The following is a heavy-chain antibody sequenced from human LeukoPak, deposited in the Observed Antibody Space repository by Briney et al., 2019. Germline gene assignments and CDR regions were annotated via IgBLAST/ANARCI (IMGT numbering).Heavy chain of an antibody. J-gene: IGHJ4*02. V-gene: IGHV3-53*01. CDR1: GFTVSSHY. CDR3: ARFTDTKGFDY. D-gene: IGHD5-18*01. CDR2: IYSGGST. Sequence: PGGSLRLSCAASGFTVSSHYMSWVRQAPGKGLEWVSVIYSGGSTYYADSVKGRFTISRDNSKTTLYLQMNSLRAEDTAVYYCARFTDTKGFDYWGQGTLVTVSS.